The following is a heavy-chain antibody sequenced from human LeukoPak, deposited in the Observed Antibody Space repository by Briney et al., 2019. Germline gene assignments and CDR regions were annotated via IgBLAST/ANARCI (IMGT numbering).Heavy chain of an antibody. CDR3: ARTSGVSAAGSPYYFDY. J-gene: IGHJ4*02. D-gene: IGHD6-13*01. Sequence: GASVKVSCKASGGTFSSYAISWVRQAPGQGLEWMGRIIPILGIANYAQKFQGRVTITADKSTSTAYMELSSLRSDDTAVYYCARTSGVSAAGSPYYFDYWGQGTLVTVSS. V-gene: IGHV1-69*04. CDR2: IIPILGIA. CDR1: GGTFSSYA.